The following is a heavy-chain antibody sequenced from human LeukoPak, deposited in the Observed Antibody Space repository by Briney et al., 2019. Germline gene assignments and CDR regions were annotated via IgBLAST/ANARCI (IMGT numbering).Heavy chain of an antibody. V-gene: IGHV4-30-4*01. CDR3: ARVSYYYYYGMDV. Sequence: SETLSLTCTVSGGSVSSGSYYWSWIRQPPGKGLEWIGYIYYSGSTYYNPSLKSRVTISVDTSKNQFSLKLSSVTAADTAVYYCARVSYYYYYGMDVWGQGTTVTVSS. J-gene: IGHJ6*02. CDR2: IYYSGST. CDR1: GGSVSSGSYY.